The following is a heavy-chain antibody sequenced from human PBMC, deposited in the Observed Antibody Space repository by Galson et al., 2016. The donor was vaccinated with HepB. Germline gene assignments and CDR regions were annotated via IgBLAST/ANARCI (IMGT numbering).Heavy chain of an antibody. V-gene: IGHV1-3*01. CDR3: AFPGGWDYYGMDV. D-gene: IGHD1-26*01. CDR1: GYTFTRYT. J-gene: IGHJ6*02. Sequence: SVKVSCKASGYTFTRYTMHWVRQAPGQRLEWMGWINAGNGNTKYSQKIQGRITITRDTSASTAYMELSSLRSEDTAVYYCAFPGGWDYYGMDVWGQGTMVIVSS. CDR2: INAGNGNT.